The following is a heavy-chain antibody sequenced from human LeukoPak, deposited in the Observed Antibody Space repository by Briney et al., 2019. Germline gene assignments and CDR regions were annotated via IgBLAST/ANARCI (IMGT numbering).Heavy chain of an antibody. CDR2: IYYSGSP. Sequence: PSETLSLTCSVSGGSISSYHWSWIRQPPGKGLDWIGYIYYSGSPNYNPSLKSRVTISVDTSKNQFSLKLSSVTAADTAVYYCARAYDGSYYYYYMDVWGKGTTVTVSS. J-gene: IGHJ6*03. V-gene: IGHV4-59*01. CDR3: ARAYDGSYYYYYMDV. CDR1: GGSISSYH. D-gene: IGHD3-10*01.